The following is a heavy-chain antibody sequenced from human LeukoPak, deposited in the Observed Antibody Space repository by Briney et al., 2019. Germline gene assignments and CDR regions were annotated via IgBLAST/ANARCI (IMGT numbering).Heavy chain of an antibody. CDR1: GFTFSTFG. J-gene: IGHJ4*02. D-gene: IGHD3-10*02. Sequence: GGSLRLSCAASGFTFSTFGMNWVRQAPAKGLEWVSYISSSSSTIYYADSVKGRFTISRDNAKNSLYLQMNSLRAEDTAVYYCAREVCLDYWGQGTLVTVSS. CDR2: ISSSSSTI. CDR3: AREVCLDY. V-gene: IGHV3-48*01.